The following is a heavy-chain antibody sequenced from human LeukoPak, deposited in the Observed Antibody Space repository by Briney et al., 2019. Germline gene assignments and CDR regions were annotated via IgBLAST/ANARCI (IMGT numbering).Heavy chain of an antibody. CDR1: GFTFSSYS. J-gene: IGHJ4*02. D-gene: IGHD4-17*01. Sequence: PGGSLRLSCAASGFTFSSYSMNWVRQAPGKGLEWVSSISSSSSYIYYADSVKGRFTISRDNAKNSLYLQMNSLRAEDTAVYYRARDYGDYGGLGYWGQGTLVTVSS. CDR2: ISSSSSYI. CDR3: ARDYGDYGGLGY. V-gene: IGHV3-21*01.